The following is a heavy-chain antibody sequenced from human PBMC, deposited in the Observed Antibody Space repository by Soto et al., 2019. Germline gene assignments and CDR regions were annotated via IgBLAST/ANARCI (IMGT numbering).Heavy chain of an antibody. V-gene: IGHV3-30*03. CDR1: EFTFNTYA. D-gene: IGHD1-7*01. CDR3: ARDVGNYVTYYYGMDV. J-gene: IGHJ6*02. Sequence: QAQLVESGGGVVQPGRSLRLSCAASEFTFNTYAMHWVRQAPGKGLEWVAVIAYDGNDKYYADSVKGRFTISRDNSKNALYLQMNTLRPEDTAMYYCARDVGNYVTYYYGMDVWGQGTTVTVSS. CDR2: IAYDGNDK.